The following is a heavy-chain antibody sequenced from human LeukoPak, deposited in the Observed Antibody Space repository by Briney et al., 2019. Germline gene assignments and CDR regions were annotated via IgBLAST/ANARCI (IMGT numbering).Heavy chain of an antibody. CDR3: ARDRAYGSGTRGYFDY. V-gene: IGHV3-20*04. J-gene: IGHJ4*02. Sequence: GVSLRLSCAASGFTFDDYGMSWVRQAPGKGLEWVSGINWNGGSTGYADSVKGRFTISRDNAKNSLYLQMNSLRAEDTALYYCARDRAYGSGTRGYFDYWGQGTLVTVSS. CDR1: GFTFDDYG. D-gene: IGHD3-10*01. CDR2: INWNGGST.